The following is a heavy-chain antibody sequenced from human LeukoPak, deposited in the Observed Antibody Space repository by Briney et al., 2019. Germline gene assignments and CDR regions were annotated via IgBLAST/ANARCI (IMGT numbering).Heavy chain of an antibody. CDR3: ARAYYDSSGYYPYYFDY. J-gene: IGHJ4*02. V-gene: IGHV1-69*04. CDR2: IIPILGIA. CDR1: GYTFTSYG. D-gene: IGHD3-22*01. Sequence: ASVKVSCKASGYTFTSYGISWVRQAPGQGLEWMGRIIPILGIANYAQKFQGRVTITADKSTSTAYMELSSLRSEDTAVYYCARAYYDSSGYYPYYFDYWGQGTLVTVSS.